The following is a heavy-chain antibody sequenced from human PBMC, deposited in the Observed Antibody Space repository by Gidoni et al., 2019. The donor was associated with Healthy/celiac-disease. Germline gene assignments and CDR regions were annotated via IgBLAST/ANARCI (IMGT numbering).Heavy chain of an antibody. D-gene: IGHD2-15*01. V-gene: IGHV1-69*01. Sequence: QVQLVQSGAAVKKPGSSVKVSCKAAGGTFSSYAISWVRQAPGQGLEWMGGIIPIFGTANYAQKFQCRVTITADESTSTAYMELSSLRSEDTAVYYCARGYCSGGSCPVHYWGQGTLVTVSS. J-gene: IGHJ4*02. CDR3: ARGYCSGGSCPVHY. CDR2: IIPIFGTA. CDR1: GGTFSSYA.